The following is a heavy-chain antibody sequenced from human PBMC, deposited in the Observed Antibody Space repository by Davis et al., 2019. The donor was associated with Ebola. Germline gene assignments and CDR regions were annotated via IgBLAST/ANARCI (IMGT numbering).Heavy chain of an antibody. CDR2: ISWNSGST. Sequence: GGSLRLSCAASGFTFAESAMNCVRHDPGKRLERVSGISWNSGSTAYADSVTCRFTISRDNATNYLYLQMNSLRAEDTAFYYCAKDRAATETTSLDYWGQGTLVTVSS. J-gene: IGHJ4*02. CDR1: GFTFAESA. D-gene: IGHD4-17*01. V-gene: IGHV3-9*01. CDR3: AKDRAATETTSLDY.